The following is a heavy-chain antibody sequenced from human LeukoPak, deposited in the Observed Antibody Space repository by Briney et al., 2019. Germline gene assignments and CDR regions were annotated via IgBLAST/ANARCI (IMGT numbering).Heavy chain of an antibody. V-gene: IGHV3-48*03. CDR1: GFAFSSYE. J-gene: IGHJ4*02. CDR3: AKDLRLSGSYGFPPFDY. D-gene: IGHD3-10*01. Sequence: GGSLRLSCAASGFAFSSYEMNWVRQAPGKGLEWVSYISSSGSTIYYADSVKGRFTISRDNSKNTLYLQMNSLRAEDTAVYYCAKDLRLSGSYGFPPFDYWGQGTLVTVSS. CDR2: ISSSGSTI.